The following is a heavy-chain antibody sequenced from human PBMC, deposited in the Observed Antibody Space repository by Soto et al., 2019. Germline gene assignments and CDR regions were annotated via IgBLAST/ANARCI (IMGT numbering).Heavy chain of an antibody. V-gene: IGHV4-34*01. J-gene: IGHJ4*02. CDR1: GGSFSGYY. CDR2: INHSGST. D-gene: IGHD6-13*01. Sequence: SETLSLTCAVYGGSFSGYYWSWIRQPPGKGLEWIGEINHSGSTNYNPSLKSRVTISVDTSKNQFSLKLSSVTAADTAVYYCARGRAYSSSWYVDYWGQGTLVTVSS. CDR3: ARGRAYSSSWYVDY.